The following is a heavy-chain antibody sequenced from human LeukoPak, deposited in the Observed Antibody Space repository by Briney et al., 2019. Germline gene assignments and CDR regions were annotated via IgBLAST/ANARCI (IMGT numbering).Heavy chain of an antibody. CDR1: GFTFSSYE. CDR3: ARGAAAGPIPEYFQH. V-gene: IGHV3-48*03. D-gene: IGHD6-13*01. J-gene: IGHJ1*01. CDR2: ISSSGSTI. Sequence: GGSPRLSCAASGFTFSSYEMNWVRQAPGKGLEWVSYISSSGSTIYYADSVKGRFTISRDNAKNSLYLRMNSLRAEDTAVYYCARGAAAGPIPEYFQHWGQGTLVTGSS.